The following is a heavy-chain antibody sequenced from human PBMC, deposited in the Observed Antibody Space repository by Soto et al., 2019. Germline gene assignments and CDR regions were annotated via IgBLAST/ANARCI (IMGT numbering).Heavy chain of an antibody. Sequence: GGSLRLSCAASGFTFSSYWMHWVRQAPGKGLVWVSRISSDGSSTSYADSVKGRFTISRDNAKNTLYLQMNSLRAEDTAVYYCARDCTNGVCLDYWGQGTLVTSPQ. CDR2: ISSDGSST. J-gene: IGHJ4*02. D-gene: IGHD2-8*01. V-gene: IGHV3-74*01. CDR3: ARDCTNGVCLDY. CDR1: GFTFSSYW.